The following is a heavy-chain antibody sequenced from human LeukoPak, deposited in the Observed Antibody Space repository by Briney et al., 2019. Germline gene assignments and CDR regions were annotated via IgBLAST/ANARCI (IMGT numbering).Heavy chain of an antibody. CDR1: RFTFSSYS. CDR2: ISSSGSYI. CDR3: ARESSDILTGYYSYYYYYMDV. V-gene: IGHV3-21*01. J-gene: IGHJ6*03. Sequence: GGSLRLSCAASRFTFSSYSMNWVRQAPGKGLEWVSSISSSGSYIYYADSVKGRFTISRDNAKNSLYLQMNSLRAEDTAVYYCARESSDILTGYYSYYYYYMDVWGKGTTVTVSS. D-gene: IGHD3-9*01.